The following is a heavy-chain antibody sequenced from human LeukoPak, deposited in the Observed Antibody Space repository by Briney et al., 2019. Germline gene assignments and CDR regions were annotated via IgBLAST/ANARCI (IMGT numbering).Heavy chain of an antibody. D-gene: IGHD3-10*01. CDR2: ISAYNGNT. J-gene: IGHJ4*02. Sequence: GASVKVSCKASGYTFTSYGISWVRQAPGQGLEWMGWISAYNGNTNYAQKLQGRVTMTRNTSISTAYMELSSLRSEDTAVYYCARGLTYYYGSGSYRDYWGQGTLVTVSS. V-gene: IGHV1-18*01. CDR3: ARGLTYYYGSGSYRDY. CDR1: GYTFTSYG.